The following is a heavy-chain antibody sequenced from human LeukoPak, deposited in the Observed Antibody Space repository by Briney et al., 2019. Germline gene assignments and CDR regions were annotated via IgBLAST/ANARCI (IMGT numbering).Heavy chain of an antibody. J-gene: IGHJ3*02. D-gene: IGHD1-26*01. Sequence: WETLSLTCTVSGGSISSSSYYWGWIRQPPGKGLEWIGSIYYSGSTYYNPSLESRVTIFVDTSKNQFSLKLSSVTGANTAVYYCARRVVGATIDAFDIWGQGTMVTVSS. CDR3: ARRVVGATIDAFDI. CDR1: GGSISSSSYY. V-gene: IGHV4-39*01. CDR2: IYYSGST.